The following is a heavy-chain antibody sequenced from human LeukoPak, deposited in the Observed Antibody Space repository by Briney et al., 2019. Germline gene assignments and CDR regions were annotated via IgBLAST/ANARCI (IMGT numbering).Heavy chain of an antibody. CDR2: ISAYNGNT. Sequence: GASVKVSCKASGYTFTSYGISWVRQAPGQGLEWMGWISAYNGNTNYAQKLQGRVTMTTDTPTSTAYMELRSLRSGDTAVYYCAREYSSSWAPRPDYWGQGTLVTVSS. D-gene: IGHD6-13*01. J-gene: IGHJ4*02. CDR3: AREYSSSWAPRPDY. V-gene: IGHV1-18*01. CDR1: GYTFTSYG.